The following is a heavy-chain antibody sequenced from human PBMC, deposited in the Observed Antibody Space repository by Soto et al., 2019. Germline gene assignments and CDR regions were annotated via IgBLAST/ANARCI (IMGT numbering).Heavy chain of an antibody. J-gene: IGHJ4*02. Sequence: SVKVSCKASGFTFTSSAVQWVRQARGQRLEWIGWIVVGSGNTNYAQKFQERVTITRDMSTSTAYMELSSLRSEDTAVYYCAATYYYDSSGYSNFDYWGKGPLVTVSS. CDR2: IVVGSGNT. CDR3: AATYYYDSSGYSNFDY. V-gene: IGHV1-58*01. CDR1: GFTFTSSA. D-gene: IGHD3-22*01.